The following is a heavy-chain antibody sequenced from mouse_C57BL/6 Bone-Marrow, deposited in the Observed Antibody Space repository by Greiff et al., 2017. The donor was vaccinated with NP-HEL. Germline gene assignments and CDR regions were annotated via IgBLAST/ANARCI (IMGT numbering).Heavy chain of an antibody. CDR1: GYSITSDY. CDR3: ARCYDGYYWYFDV. D-gene: IGHD2-3*01. CDR2: ISYSGST. Sequence: EVKLQQSGPGLAKPSQTLSLTCSVTGYSITSDYWNWIRKFPGNKLEYMGYISYSGSTYYNPSLKSRISITRDTSKNQYYLQLNSVTTEDTATYYCARCYDGYYWYFDVWGTGTTVTVSS. J-gene: IGHJ1*03. V-gene: IGHV3-8*01.